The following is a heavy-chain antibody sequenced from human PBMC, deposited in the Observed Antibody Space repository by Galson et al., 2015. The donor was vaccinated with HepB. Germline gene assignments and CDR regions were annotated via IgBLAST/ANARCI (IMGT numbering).Heavy chain of an antibody. CDR3: AREPLDGWGILDEWWFDP. V-gene: IGHV6-1*01. D-gene: IGHD3-16*01. CDR1: GDSVSSNSAA. CDR2: TYYRSKWYN. J-gene: IGHJ5*02. Sequence: CAISGDSVSSNSAAWNWIRQSPSRGLEWLGRTYYRSKWYNDYAVSVKSRITINPDTSKNQFSLQLNSVTPEDTAVYYCAREPLDGWGILDEWWFDPWGQGTLVTVSS.